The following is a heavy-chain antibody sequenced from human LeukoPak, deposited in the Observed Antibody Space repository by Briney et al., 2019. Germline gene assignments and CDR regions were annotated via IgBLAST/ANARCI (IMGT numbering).Heavy chain of an antibody. Sequence: SETLSLTCIVSDGSISSSSYYWGWIRQPPGKGLEWIGNLFYTGETFYNPSLNSRVTISVDTSKSQLSLRLGSVTAADTAVYYCARTDSGRYSYFDYWGQGTLVTVSS. D-gene: IGHD1-26*01. CDR3: ARTDSGRYSYFDY. CDR2: LFYTGET. CDR1: DGSISSSSYY. V-gene: IGHV4-39*01. J-gene: IGHJ4*02.